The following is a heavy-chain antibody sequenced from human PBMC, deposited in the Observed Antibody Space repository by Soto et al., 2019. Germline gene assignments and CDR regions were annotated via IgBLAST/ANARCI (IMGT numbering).Heavy chain of an antibody. Sequence: ASLRLSCAASGFAFSSYAMSWVRQAPGKGLEWVSVISGSGGSTYYADSVKGRFTISRDNSKNTLFLQMNSLRAEDTAVYYCATASVAGTFYGVYYFDYWGQGTLVTVSS. CDR1: GFAFSSYA. CDR3: ATASVAGTFYGVYYFDY. J-gene: IGHJ4*02. D-gene: IGHD6-19*01. CDR2: ISGSGGST. V-gene: IGHV3-23*01.